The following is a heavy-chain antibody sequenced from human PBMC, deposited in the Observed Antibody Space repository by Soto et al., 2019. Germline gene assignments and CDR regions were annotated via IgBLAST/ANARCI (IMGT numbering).Heavy chain of an antibody. J-gene: IGHJ6*03. CDR1: GGSFSGYY. V-gene: IGHV4-34*01. CDR2: INHSGST. CDR3: ARGEVTVTTNYYYYYVDV. Sequence: QVQLQQGGAGLLKPSETLSLTCAVYGGSFSGYYWTWIRQPPGKGLEWIGEINHSGSTNYNPSLKSRVSISVDTSKNQFSLMLSSVTAADTAVYYCARGEVTVTTNYYYYYVDVWGKGTPVTVSS. D-gene: IGHD4-17*01.